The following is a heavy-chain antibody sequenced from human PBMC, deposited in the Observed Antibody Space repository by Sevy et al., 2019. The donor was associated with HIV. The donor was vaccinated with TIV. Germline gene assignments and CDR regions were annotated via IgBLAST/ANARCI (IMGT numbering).Heavy chain of an antibody. CDR1: GFTFSTYG. CDR2: IWFDGSNT. J-gene: IGHJ4*02. V-gene: IGHV3-33*01. Sequence: GGSLRLSCAASGFTFSTYGMHWVRQAPGKGLEWVAVIWFDGSNTYYADSVKGRFTISRDIAKNTLHLQMNSLRAEDTAVYYCARDREFYDYDDYGPAFMPDYWGQGTLVTVSS. CDR3: ARDREFYDYDDYGPAFMPDY. D-gene: IGHD3-16*01.